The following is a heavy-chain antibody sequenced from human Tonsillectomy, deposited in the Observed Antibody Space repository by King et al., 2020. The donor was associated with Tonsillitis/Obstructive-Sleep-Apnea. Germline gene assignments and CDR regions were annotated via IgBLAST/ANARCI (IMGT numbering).Heavy chain of an antibody. Sequence: VTLKESGPVLVKPTETLTLTCTVSGFSLINARMGVSWIRQPPGKALEWLAHIFSNDEKSYSTSLKNRLTISKDTSKSQVVLTMTNMDPVDTATFYCARLVVPAASQPGPYYYYYMDVWGKGTTVTVSS. CDR2: IFSNDEK. CDR1: GFSLINARMG. V-gene: IGHV2-26*01. CDR3: ARLVVPAASQPGPYYYYYMDV. J-gene: IGHJ6*03. D-gene: IGHD2-2*01.